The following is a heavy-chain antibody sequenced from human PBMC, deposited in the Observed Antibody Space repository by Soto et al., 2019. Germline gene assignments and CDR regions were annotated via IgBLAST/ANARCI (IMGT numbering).Heavy chain of an antibody. J-gene: IGHJ6*02. CDR1: GGSVSSGSYY. V-gene: IGHV4-61*01. CDR3: ARVPGDVYGDPYYYYGMDV. D-gene: IGHD4-17*01. Sequence: TSETLSLTCTVSGGSVSSGSYYWSWIRQPPGKGLEWIGYIYYSGSTNYNPSLKSRVTISVDTSKNQFSLKLSSVTAADTAVYYCARVPGDVYGDPYYYYGMDVWGQGTTVTVSS. CDR2: IYYSGST.